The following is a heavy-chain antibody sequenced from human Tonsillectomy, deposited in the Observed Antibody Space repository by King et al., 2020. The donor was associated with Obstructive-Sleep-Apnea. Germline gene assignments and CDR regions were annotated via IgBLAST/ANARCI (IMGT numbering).Heavy chain of an antibody. D-gene: IGHD3-22*01. CDR2: IYHSGST. V-gene: IGHV4-38-2*02. Sequence: QLQESGPGLVKPSETLSLTCTVSGYSISSGYYWGWIRQPPGKGLEWIGSIYHSGSTYYNPSLKSRVTISVDTSKNQFSLNRSSVTAADTAVYYCARDPFYDGSGYFIAWFDPWGQGTLVTVSS. J-gene: IGHJ5*02. CDR1: GYSISSGYY. CDR3: ARDPFYDGSGYFIAWFDP.